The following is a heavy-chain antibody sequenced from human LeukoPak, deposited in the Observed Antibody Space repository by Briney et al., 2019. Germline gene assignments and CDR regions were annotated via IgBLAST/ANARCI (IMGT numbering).Heavy chain of an antibody. CDR1: GFTFSAYA. CDR3: AKVGGNYYGMDV. D-gene: IGHD1-26*01. J-gene: IGHJ6*02. V-gene: IGHV3-23*01. CDR2: ISGSGTST. Sequence: PGGSLRLSCAASGFTFSAYAMNWVRQAPGKGLQWISTISGSGTSTYYADSVKGRFTISRDNSKNTLYLQMNSLRAEDTAVYYCAKVGGNYYGMDVWGQGTTVTVSS.